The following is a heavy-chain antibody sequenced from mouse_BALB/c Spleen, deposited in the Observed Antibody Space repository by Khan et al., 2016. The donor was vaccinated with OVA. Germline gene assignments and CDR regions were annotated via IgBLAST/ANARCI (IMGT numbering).Heavy chain of an antibody. D-gene: IGHD2-2*01. V-gene: IGHV1-61*01. CDR3: ARREKYGYDPSWFAY. J-gene: IGHJ3*01. Sequence: QVQLQQPGAELVRPGASVKLSCKASGYTFTSYWMNWVKQRPGQGLEWIGMIDPSDSETHYNQIFKDKATLTVDKSSSTAYMQLSSLKSEDSAVYYCARREKYGYDPSWFAYWGQGTLVTVSA. CDR2: IDPSDSET. CDR1: GYTFTSYW.